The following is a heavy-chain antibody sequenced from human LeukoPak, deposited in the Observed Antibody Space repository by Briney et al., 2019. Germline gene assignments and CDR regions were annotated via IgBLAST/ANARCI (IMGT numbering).Heavy chain of an antibody. D-gene: IGHD3-22*01. CDR1: GYSISSGYY. CDR2: IYHSGST. CDR3: ARRDNYYDSSGYWFC. V-gene: IGHV4-38-2*01. Sequence: SETLSLTCAVSGYSISSGYYWGWIRQPPGKGLEWIGSIYHSGSTYYNPSLKSRVTISVDTSKNQFSLKLSSVTAADTAVYYCARRDNYYDSSGYWFCWGQGTLVTVSS. J-gene: IGHJ4*02.